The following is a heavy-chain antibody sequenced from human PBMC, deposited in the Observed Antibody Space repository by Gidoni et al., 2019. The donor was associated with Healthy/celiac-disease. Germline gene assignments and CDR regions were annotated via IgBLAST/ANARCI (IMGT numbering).Heavy chain of an antibody. CDR1: GFTFDDSA. CDR3: AKAKYYYDSSGYYLYYFDY. D-gene: IGHD3-22*01. CDR2: ISWNSGSI. Sequence: EVQLVESGGGLVQPGRSLRLSCAASGFTFDDSAMHWVRQAPGKGLEWVSGISWNSGSIGYADSVKGRFTISRDNAKNSLYLQMNSLRAEDTALYYCAKAKYYYDSSGYYLYYFDYWGQGTLVTVSS. J-gene: IGHJ4*02. V-gene: IGHV3-9*01.